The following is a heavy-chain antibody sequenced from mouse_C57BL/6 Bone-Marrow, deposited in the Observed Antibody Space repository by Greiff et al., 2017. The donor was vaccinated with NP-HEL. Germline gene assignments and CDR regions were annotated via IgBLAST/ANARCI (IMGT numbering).Heavy chain of an antibody. CDR2: IWWDDDK. Sequence: QVTLKESGPGILQPSQTLSLTCSFSGFSLSTFGMGVGWIRQPSGKGLEWLAHIWWDDDKYYNPALKSRLTISKDTSKNQVFLKIANVDTADTATYYCARIDRTPLYGPYYAMDYWGQGTSVTVSS. CDR3: ARIDRTPLYGPYYAMDY. D-gene: IGHD1-1*02. J-gene: IGHJ4*01. CDR1: GFSLSTFGMG. V-gene: IGHV8-8*01.